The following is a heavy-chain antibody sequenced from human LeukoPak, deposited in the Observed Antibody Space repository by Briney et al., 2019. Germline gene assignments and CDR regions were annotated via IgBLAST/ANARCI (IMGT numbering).Heavy chain of an antibody. CDR3: ARSHIVEWFPDAYDI. CDR1: GGSISSYY. V-gene: IGHV4-4*07. J-gene: IGHJ3*02. CDR2: IYTSGST. Sequence: SSETLSLTCTVSGGSISSYYWSWIRQPAGKGLEWIGRIYTSGSTNYNPSLKSRVTMSVDTSKNQFSLKLSSVTAADTAVYYCARSHIVEWFPDAYDIWGQGTMVIVSS. D-gene: IGHD2-21*01.